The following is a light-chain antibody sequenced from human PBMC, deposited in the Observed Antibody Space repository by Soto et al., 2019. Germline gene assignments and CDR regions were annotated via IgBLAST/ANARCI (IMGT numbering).Light chain of an antibody. CDR1: SSDVGGYNF. V-gene: IGLV2-8*01. Sequence: QSVPTQPPSASGSPGQSVTISCTGTSSDVGGYNFVSWYQQHPGKAPKLIIYEVSERPSGVPDRFSGSKSGNTASLTVSGLQAEDEADYYCSSYAGSDMGVFGTGTKVTVL. J-gene: IGLJ1*01. CDR3: SSYAGSDMGV. CDR2: EVS.